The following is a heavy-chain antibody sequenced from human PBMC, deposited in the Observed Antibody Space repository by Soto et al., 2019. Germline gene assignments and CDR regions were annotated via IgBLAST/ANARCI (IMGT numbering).Heavy chain of an antibody. J-gene: IGHJ4*02. CDR2: ISASGGST. CDR3: ARGAVTPDS. CDR1: GFTFDSFA. Sequence: GGSLRLSCAASGFTFDSFAMTWVRQAPGKGLEWVSAISASGGSTYYADSVKGRFTISRDSSKNTLYLQMNSLRAEDTAVYYCARGAVTPDSWGQGTLVTAPQ. V-gene: IGHV3-23*01. D-gene: IGHD3-10*01.